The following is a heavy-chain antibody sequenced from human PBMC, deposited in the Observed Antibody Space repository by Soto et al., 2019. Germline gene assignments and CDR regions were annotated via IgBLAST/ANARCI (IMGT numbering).Heavy chain of an antibody. CDR2: INHSGST. J-gene: IGHJ6*02. CDR1: GGSFSGYY. V-gene: IGHV4-34*01. D-gene: IGHD3-22*01. Sequence: PSETLSLTCAVYGGSFSGYYWSWIRQPPGKGLEWIGEINHSGSTNYNPSLKSRVTISVDTSKSQFSLKLSSVTAADTAVYYCARAGFYYDSSGYPLPNYYYYYGMDVWGQGTTVTVS. CDR3: ARAGFYYDSSGYPLPNYYYYYGMDV.